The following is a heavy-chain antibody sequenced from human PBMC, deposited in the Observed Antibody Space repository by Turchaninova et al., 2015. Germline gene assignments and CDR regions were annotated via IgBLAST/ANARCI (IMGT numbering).Heavy chain of an antibody. J-gene: IGHJ6*03. CDR2: IKHSGTT. Sequence: QVQLQQWGAGLLKPSETLSLMCAVYGGSFSGYYWSWIRQPPGKGLEWIGEIKHSGTTNYNPSLKSVVTISVDTAKNQFALKLSSVTAADTAVYYCARGRGDDASGGYYMDVWGKGTPVTVS. D-gene: IGHD2-15*01. CDR1: GGSFSGYY. CDR3: ARGRGDDASGGYYMDV. V-gene: IGHV4-34*01.